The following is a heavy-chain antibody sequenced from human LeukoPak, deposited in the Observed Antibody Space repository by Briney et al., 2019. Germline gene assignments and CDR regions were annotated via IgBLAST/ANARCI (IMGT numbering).Heavy chain of an antibody. J-gene: IGHJ4*02. Sequence: MSSETLSLTGDVSGVSIDSTNWWNWVRQPPGKGLAWIGEIHHDGRINYNPSLKSRVTLSVDKSKNQFSLRLNSVTAADTAMYYCARSHDHLWGNYPDYWGQGTLVTVSS. CDR1: GVSIDSTNW. CDR3: ARSHDHLWGNYPDY. V-gene: IGHV4/OR15-8*01. CDR2: IHHDGRI. D-gene: IGHD3-16*02.